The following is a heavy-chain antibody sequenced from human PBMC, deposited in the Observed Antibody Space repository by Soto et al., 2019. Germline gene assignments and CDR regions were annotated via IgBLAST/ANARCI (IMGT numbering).Heavy chain of an antibody. CDR2: INEDGSER. CDR3: ARGGHWYPY. V-gene: IGHV3-7*05. CDR1: GFAFSSHW. Sequence: EVQLVESGGGLVQPGGSLRLSCAASGFAFSSHWMSRQAPGKGLEWVAYINEDGSERKYVDSVKGRFTISRENAKNSLYLQMNSLRAEDTAVYYCARGGHWYPYWGQGTLVTVSS. J-gene: IGHJ4*02. D-gene: IGHD6-13*01.